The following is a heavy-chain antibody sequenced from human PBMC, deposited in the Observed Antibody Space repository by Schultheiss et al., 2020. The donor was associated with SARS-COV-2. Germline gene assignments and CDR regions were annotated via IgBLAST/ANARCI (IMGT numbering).Heavy chain of an antibody. CDR1: GFTFSSYS. D-gene: IGHD4-11*01. J-gene: IGHJ5*02. V-gene: IGHV3-53*01. Sequence: GESLKISCAASGFTFSSYSMNWVRQAPGKGLEWVSVIYSGGSTYYADSVKGRFTISRDNSKNTLYLQMNSLRAEDTAVYYCARLPTATTVTGNWFDPWGQGTLVTVSS. CDR3: ARLPTATTVTGNWFDP. CDR2: IYSGGST.